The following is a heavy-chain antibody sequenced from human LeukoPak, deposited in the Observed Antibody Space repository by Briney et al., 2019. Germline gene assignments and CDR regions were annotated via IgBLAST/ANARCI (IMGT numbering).Heavy chain of an antibody. V-gene: IGHV4-59*08. D-gene: IGHD3-10*01. Sequence: SETLSLTCTVSGGSMRTYYWSWIRQPPGKGLEWVGCIYYTGGTNYNPSLKSRITISVDTSKNQFSLKLSSVTAADTAVYYCARHYYGSGSYWDWFDPWGQGTLVTVSS. CDR3: ARHYYGSGSYWDWFDP. CDR2: IYYTGGT. J-gene: IGHJ5*02. CDR1: GGSMRTYY.